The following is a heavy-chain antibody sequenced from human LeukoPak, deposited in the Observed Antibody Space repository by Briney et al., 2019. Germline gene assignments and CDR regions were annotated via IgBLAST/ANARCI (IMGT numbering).Heavy chain of an antibody. Sequence: SETLSLTCTVSGGSMGGYYWSWIRQPAGKRLEWIGRIYSNGSPTHNPSLQSRITMTIDTSRNQFSLRMTSMTAADAAVYFCARDRGSSWEFWGRGTLVTVSS. CDR1: GGSMGGYY. D-gene: IGHD6-13*01. J-gene: IGHJ4*02. V-gene: IGHV4-4*07. CDR2: IYSNGSP. CDR3: ARDRGSSWEF.